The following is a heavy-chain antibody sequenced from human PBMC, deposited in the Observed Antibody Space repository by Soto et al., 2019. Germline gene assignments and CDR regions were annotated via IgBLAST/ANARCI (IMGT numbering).Heavy chain of an antibody. CDR2: ISYDGSNK. J-gene: IGHJ1*01. CDR3: AKDFSPPYYDSYSLFQH. D-gene: IGHD3-22*01. Sequence: GGSLRLSCAASGFTFSSYGMHWVRQAPGKGLEWVAVISYDGSNKYYADSVKGRFTISRDNSKNTLYLQMNSLRAEDTAVYYCAKDFSPPYYDSYSLFQHWGQGTLVTVSS. V-gene: IGHV3-30*18. CDR1: GFTFSSYG.